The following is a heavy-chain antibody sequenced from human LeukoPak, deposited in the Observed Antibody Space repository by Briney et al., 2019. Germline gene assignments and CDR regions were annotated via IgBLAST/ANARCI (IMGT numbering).Heavy chain of an antibody. V-gene: IGHV4-59*01. CDR2: IYYSGST. D-gene: IGHD2-15*01. J-gene: IGHJ4*02. CDR3: ARVISSKVYYFDY. Sequence: SETLSLTCTVSGGSISSYYWSWIRQPPGKGLEWIGYIYYSGSTNYNPSLKSRVTISVDTSKNQFSLKLSSVTAADTAVYYCARVISSKVYYFDYWGQGTLVTVSS. CDR1: GGSISSYY.